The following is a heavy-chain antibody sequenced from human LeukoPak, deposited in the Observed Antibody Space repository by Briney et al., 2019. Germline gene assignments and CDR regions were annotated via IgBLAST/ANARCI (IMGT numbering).Heavy chain of an antibody. CDR1: GGPFRGFF. J-gene: IGHJ5*02. CDR2: VSHSGSS. Sequence: SETLSLTCAVYGGPFRGFFWSWIRQAPGKGLEWIGGVSHSGSSNYNPSLKRGIKISLDTSKRQLSLRLTSVTAADTAVYYCARGIFYGGRNQYIWLDLWGQGTLVTVSS. CDR3: ARGIFYGGRNQYIWLDL. D-gene: IGHD4-23*01. V-gene: IGHV4-34*01.